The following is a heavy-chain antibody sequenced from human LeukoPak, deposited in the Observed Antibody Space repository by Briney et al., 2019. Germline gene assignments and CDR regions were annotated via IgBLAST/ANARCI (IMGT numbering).Heavy chain of an antibody. Sequence: GGSLRLSCAASGFTFSSTWMHWFRHVPGKGPVWVSRIHSDGSTTIYADSVKGRFTISRDNARNTLYLQMNSLRAEDTAVYYCVRDRYYVPDYWGQGTLVTVSS. J-gene: IGHJ4*02. CDR3: VRDRYYVPDY. CDR1: GFTFSSTW. D-gene: IGHD3-16*01. V-gene: IGHV3-74*01. CDR2: IHSDGSTT.